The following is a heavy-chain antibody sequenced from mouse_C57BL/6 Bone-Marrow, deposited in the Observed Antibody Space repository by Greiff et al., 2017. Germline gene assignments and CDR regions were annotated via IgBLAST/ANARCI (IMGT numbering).Heavy chain of an antibody. Sequence: VQLKESGGGLVKPGGSLKLSCAASGFTFSSYTMSWVRQTPEKRLQWVAAISGGGGNTYYPDSVKGRYTISRDNDKNILYLQMSSLRSEDTTLYYCSRQVTTVLATKYFDVWGTGTTVTVSS. D-gene: IGHD1-1*01. CDR1: GFTFSSYT. CDR3: SRQVTTVLATKYFDV. CDR2: ISGGGGNT. V-gene: IGHV5-9*01. J-gene: IGHJ1*03.